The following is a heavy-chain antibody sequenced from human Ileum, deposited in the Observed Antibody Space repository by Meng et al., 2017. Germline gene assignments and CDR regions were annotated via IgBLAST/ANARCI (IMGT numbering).Heavy chain of an antibody. V-gene: IGHV4-4*02. CDR3: VRNDYCSGGTCYPHFDY. J-gene: IGHJ4*02. CDR2: IYPGGSI. CDR1: GGSINSYVC. Sequence: RKEPAPGLVKPSGTLLLPCAVSGGSINSYVCWSWVRQAPGKGLEWIGEIYPGGSINYNPSLKSRVTISADTSKNQFSLSLDSVTAADTAVYYCVRNDYCSGGTCYPHFDYWGQGTLVTVSS. D-gene: IGHD2-15*01.